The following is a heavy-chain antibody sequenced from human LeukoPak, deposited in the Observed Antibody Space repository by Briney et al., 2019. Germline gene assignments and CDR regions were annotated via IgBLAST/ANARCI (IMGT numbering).Heavy chain of an antibody. Sequence: SETLSLTCAVYGGSFSGYYWSWIRQPPGKGLEWIGEINHSGSTNYNPSLKSRVTISVDTSKNQFSLKLSSVTAADTAVYYCARRGITMVRGVIESSYYYYYMDVWGKGTTVTISS. CDR2: INHSGST. CDR3: ARRGITMVRGVIESSYYYYYMDV. D-gene: IGHD3-10*01. V-gene: IGHV4-34*01. CDR1: GGSFSGYY. J-gene: IGHJ6*03.